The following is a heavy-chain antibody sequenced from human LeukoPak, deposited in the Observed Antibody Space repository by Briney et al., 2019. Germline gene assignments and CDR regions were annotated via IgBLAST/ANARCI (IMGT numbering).Heavy chain of an antibody. J-gene: IGHJ4*02. D-gene: IGHD2-2*01. Sequence: GGSLRLSCAVSGFTFDDYGMSWVRQAPGKGLEWVSAISGSGGSTYYADSVKGRFTISRDNSKNTLYLQMNSPRAEDTAVYYCAKGADIVVVPAAYPVDYWGQGTLVTVSS. V-gene: IGHV3-23*01. CDR1: GFTFDDYG. CDR2: ISGSGGST. CDR3: AKGADIVVVPAAYPVDY.